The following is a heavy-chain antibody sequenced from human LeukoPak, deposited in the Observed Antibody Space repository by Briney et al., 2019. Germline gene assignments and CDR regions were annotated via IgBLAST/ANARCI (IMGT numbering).Heavy chain of an antibody. D-gene: IGHD3-16*02. V-gene: IGHV3-23*01. CDR3: ARAXSXHPXFGGVIADRD. J-gene: IGHJ4*02. CDR2: ISGSGGST. Sequence: GGSLRLSCAASGFTFSSYAMSWVRQAPGKGLEWVSAISGSGGSTYYADSVKGRFTISRDNSKNTLYLQMNSLRAEDTAVYYCARAXSXHPXFGGVIADRDWGQGTLVTVSS. CDR1: GFTFSSYA.